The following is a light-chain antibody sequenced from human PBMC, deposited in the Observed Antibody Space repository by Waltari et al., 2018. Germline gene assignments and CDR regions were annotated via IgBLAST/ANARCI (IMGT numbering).Light chain of an antibody. CDR3: QHYDNFPHT. J-gene: IGKJ2*01. CDR2: DAS. CDR1: QSVSRNY. V-gene: IGKV3D-20*01. Sequence: EIVLTQSPATLSLSPGERATLSCGASQSVSRNYLAWYQQKPGLAPRLLIYDASFRATGIPDRFSCSGSGTDFTFTISRLEPEDFAVYYCQHYDNFPHTFGQGTKLEIK.